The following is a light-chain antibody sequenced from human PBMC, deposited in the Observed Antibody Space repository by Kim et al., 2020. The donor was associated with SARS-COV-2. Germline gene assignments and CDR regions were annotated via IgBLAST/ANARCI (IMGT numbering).Light chain of an antibody. CDR1: NIGSKT. Sequence: SYELTQPLSVSVALGKTARITCGGNNIGSKTVHWYQQKPGQAPLLVIYRNNNRPSGIPERFSGSNSGNTATLTISSAQAGDEADYYCQVWDSSTYVVFGGGTKLTVL. CDR2: RNN. CDR3: QVWDSSTYVV. J-gene: IGLJ2*01. V-gene: IGLV3-9*01.